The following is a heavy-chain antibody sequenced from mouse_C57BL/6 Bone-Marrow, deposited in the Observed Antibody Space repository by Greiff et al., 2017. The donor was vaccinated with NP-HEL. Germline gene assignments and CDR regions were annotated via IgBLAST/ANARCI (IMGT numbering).Heavy chain of an antibody. J-gene: IGHJ2*01. Sequence: VQLQQSGPVLVKPGASVKMSCKASGYTFTDYYMNWVKQSHGKSLEWIGVINPYNGGTSYNQKFKGKATLTVDKSSSTAYMELNSLTSEDSAVYYWAREGGYPPYYFDYWGQGTTLTVSS. CDR3: AREGGYPPYYFDY. D-gene: IGHD1-1*02. V-gene: IGHV1-19*01. CDR1: GYTFTDYY. CDR2: INPYNGGT.